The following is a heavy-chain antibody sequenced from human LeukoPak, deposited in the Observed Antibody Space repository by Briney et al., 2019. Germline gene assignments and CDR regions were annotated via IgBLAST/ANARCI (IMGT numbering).Heavy chain of an antibody. D-gene: IGHD6-13*01. CDR2: ISTNGGST. CDR3: ARNIAVAGDDY. J-gene: IGHJ4*02. CDR1: GFTFSSYT. V-gene: IGHV3-64*01. Sequence: GSLRLSCAASGFTFSSYTMHWVRRAPGKALEYVSAISTNGGSTSYANSVKGRFTISRDNSKNTLYLQMGSLRAEDLAVYYCARNIAVAGDDYWGRGTLVTVSS.